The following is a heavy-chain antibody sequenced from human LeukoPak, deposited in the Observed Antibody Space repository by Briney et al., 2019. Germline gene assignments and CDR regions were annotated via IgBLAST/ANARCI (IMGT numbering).Heavy chain of an antibody. V-gene: IGHV1-58*02. CDR1: GFTFTSTA. D-gene: IGHD2-2*01. CDR3: AAGPLGVVVPAVFTR. J-gene: IGHJ4*02. Sequence: ASVKVSCKASGFTFTSTAMQWVRQARGQRLEWIGWIVVGSGNTNYAQKFQERVTITRDMSTSTAYMELSSLRSKDTAVYYCAAGPLGVVVPAVFTRWGQGTLVTVSS. CDR2: IVVGSGNT.